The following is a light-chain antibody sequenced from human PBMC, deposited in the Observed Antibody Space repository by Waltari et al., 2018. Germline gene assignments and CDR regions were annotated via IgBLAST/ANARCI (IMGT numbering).Light chain of an antibody. Sequence: QSALTLPASVSGSPGQSRTTSCTGSTSDFGGDGSVSWYQDHPGQAPKVIIYDVNNRPSGLSDRFYGSKSGNTASLTISGLQAEDEATYYCSSKSSNNVVIFGGGTELTVL. V-gene: IGLV2-14*03. CDR3: SSKSSNNVVI. CDR2: DVN. CDR1: TSDFGGDGS. J-gene: IGLJ2*01.